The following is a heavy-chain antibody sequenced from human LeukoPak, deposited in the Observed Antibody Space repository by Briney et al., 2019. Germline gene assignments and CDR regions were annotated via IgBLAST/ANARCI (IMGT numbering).Heavy chain of an antibody. CDR1: GGSISSGDYY. Sequence: PSQTLSLTCTVSGGSISSGDYYWSWIRQPPGKGLEWIGEINHSGSTNYNPSLKSRVTISVDTSKNQFSLKLSSVTAADTAVYYCARGRHYDILTGQNPEWGVEDYWGQGTLVTVSS. CDR3: ARGRHYDILTGQNPEWGVEDY. V-gene: IGHV4-30-4*08. CDR2: INHSGST. J-gene: IGHJ4*02. D-gene: IGHD3-9*01.